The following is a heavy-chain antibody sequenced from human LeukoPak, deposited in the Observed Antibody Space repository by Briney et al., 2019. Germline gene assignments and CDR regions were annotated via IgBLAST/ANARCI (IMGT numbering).Heavy chain of an antibody. V-gene: IGHV1-3*01. CDR3: ARGTGCTGGSCSYYGMDV. CDR1: GYTFSSYA. J-gene: IGHJ6*02. D-gene: IGHD2-15*01. CDR2: INAGNGDT. Sequence: GASVKVSCKGSGYTFSSYAIHWVRQAPGQRLEWMGWINAGNGDTKYSQKFQGRVTITRDTSAITAYMELSSLRSEDTAVYYCARGTGCTGGSCSYYGMDVWGQGTTVTVSS.